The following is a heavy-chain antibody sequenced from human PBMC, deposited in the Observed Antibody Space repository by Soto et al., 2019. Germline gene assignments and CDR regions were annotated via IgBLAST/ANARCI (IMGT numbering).Heavy chain of an antibody. J-gene: IGHJ4*02. CDR2: IRPSGGNT. CDR3: VKDWERSGYYPTFFDY. V-gene: IGHV3-23*01. CDR1: GVTFSSYV. Sequence: GGSLSLFCAASGVTFSSYVMGWVRQAPGKGLEWVSTIRPSGGNTYYAGSVKGRFTISRDNSKNTLFLQMNSLRAEDTAVYYCVKDWERSGYYPTFFDYWGQGTQVTVSS. D-gene: IGHD3-3*01.